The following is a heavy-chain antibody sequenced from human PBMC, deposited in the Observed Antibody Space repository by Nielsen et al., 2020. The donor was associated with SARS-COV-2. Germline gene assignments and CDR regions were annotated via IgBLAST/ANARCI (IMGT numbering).Heavy chain of an antibody. J-gene: IGHJ4*02. CDR3: AKVGDTDGYANEY. V-gene: IGHV3-30*18. CDR2: ISYDGIYK. CDR1: GFTFSSSG. D-gene: IGHD5-24*01. Sequence: GESLKISCTASGFTFSSSGMHWVRQAPGKGLEWVAVISYDGIYKYHADSVKGRFTISRDNSENTLYLQMSSLRAKDTAMYYCAKVGDTDGYANEYWGQGTLVTVSS.